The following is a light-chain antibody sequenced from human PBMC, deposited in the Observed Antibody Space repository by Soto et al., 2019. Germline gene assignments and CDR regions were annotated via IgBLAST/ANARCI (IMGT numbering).Light chain of an antibody. CDR3: SSYTGASNPLV. CDR2: DVS. Sequence: QSALTQPASVSGSPGQSITISCTGTGSDVGGYNYVSWYQQHPGKAPKVMIYDVSNRPSGVSNRFSGSKSGNTASLTISGLQAEDEADYYCSSYTGASNPLVFGGGTKLTVL. V-gene: IGLV2-14*01. CDR1: GSDVGGYNY. J-gene: IGLJ2*01.